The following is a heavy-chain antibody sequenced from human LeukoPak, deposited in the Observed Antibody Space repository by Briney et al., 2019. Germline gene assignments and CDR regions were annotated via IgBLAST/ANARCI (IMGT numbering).Heavy chain of an antibody. V-gene: IGHV1-69*04. CDR2: IIPITGIA. CDR1: GGTFSSYA. Sequence: SVKVSCKASGGTFSSYAISGVRQAPGQGLEGMGRIIPITGIANYAQKFEGRLTITAEKSPSTAHIELSSLRSEDTALYYCARGRDGYNDNWFDPWGQGTLVTVSS. D-gene: IGHD5-24*01. J-gene: IGHJ5*02. CDR3: ARGRDGYNDNWFDP.